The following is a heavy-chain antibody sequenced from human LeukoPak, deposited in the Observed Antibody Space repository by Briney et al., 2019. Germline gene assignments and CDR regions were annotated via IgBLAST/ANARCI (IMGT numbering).Heavy chain of an antibody. Sequence: GGSLRLSCAASGFTFSSYAMHWVRQTPGKGLEWVAFIRYDGSNKYYADSVKGRFTISRDNSKNTLHLQMNSLRAEDTAVYYCVRGGESTWSWGQGTLVTVSS. V-gene: IGHV3-30*02. CDR1: GFTFSSYA. CDR3: VRGGESTWS. CDR2: IRYDGSNK. J-gene: IGHJ5*02. D-gene: IGHD2-15*01.